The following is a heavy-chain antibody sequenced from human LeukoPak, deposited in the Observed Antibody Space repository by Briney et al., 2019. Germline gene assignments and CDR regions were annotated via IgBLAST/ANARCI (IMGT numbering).Heavy chain of an antibody. V-gene: IGHV1-18*01. CDR3: ARADSSWPPYFDY. CDR1: VLIFTRSY. CDR2: FSAYDGKT. D-gene: IGHD5-18*01. J-gene: IGHJ4*02. Sequence: GVSVEVSCKPSVLIFTRSYFVAVLEAAGQGLECLGWFSAYDGKTNYVQNLHGSVTTSTDTSTSRAYMDLRGLTADDTAVYYCARADSSWPPYFDYWGQGTLVTVSS.